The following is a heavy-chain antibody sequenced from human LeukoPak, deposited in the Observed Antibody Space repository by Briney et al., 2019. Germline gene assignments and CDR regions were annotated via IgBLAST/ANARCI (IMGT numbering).Heavy chain of an antibody. J-gene: IGHJ4*02. CDR2: ISSSGSTI. V-gene: IGHV3-11*01. Sequence: GGSLRLSCAAPGFTFSDYYMSWIRQAPGKGLEWVSYISSSGSTIYYADSVKGRFTISRDNAKNSLYLQMNSLRAEDTAVYYCASDYYDSSGNFDYWGQGTLVTVSS. D-gene: IGHD3-22*01. CDR1: GFTFSDYY. CDR3: ASDYYDSSGNFDY.